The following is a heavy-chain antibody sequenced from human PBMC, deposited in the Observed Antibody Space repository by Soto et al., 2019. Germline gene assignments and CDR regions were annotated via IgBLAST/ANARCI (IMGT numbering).Heavy chain of an antibody. D-gene: IGHD6-19*01. CDR1: GFTFSDYA. CDR2: VSHDGRNT. Sequence: VPLVESGGGVVQPGRSLRLSCAASGFTFSDYAMHWVRQAPGKGLEWVAVVSHDGRNTHYADSVKGRFTISRDSSKNTVFLEMTSLRAEDTAVYYCANGGRQWLVTSDFNYWGQGALVTVSS. J-gene: IGHJ4*02. CDR3: ANGGRQWLVTSDFNY. V-gene: IGHV3-30*18.